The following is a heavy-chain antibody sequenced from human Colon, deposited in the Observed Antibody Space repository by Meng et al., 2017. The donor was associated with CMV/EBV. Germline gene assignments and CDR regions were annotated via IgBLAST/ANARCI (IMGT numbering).Heavy chain of an antibody. D-gene: IGHD3-3*01. Sequence: SETLSLTCTVSGGSISSSSYYWGWIRQPPGKGLEWIGSIYYSGSTYYNPSLKSRVTISVDTSKNQFSLKLSSVTAADTAVYYCATFYYDFWSGIAYYFDYWGQGTLVTVSS. CDR2: IYYSGST. CDR3: ATFYYDFWSGIAYYFDY. V-gene: IGHV4-39*01. CDR1: GGSISSSSYY. J-gene: IGHJ4*02.